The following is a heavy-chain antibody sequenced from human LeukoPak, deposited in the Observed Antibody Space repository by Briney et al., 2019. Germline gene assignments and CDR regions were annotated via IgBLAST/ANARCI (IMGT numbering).Heavy chain of an antibody. V-gene: IGHV1-18*01. D-gene: IGHD2/OR15-2a*01. CDR2: ISAYNGNT. J-gene: IGHJ4*02. Sequence: GASVKVSCKASGYTFTSYGISWVRQAPGQGLEWMGWISAYNGNTNYAQKFQGRVTITADKSTSTAYMELSSLRSEDTAVYYCARGGFLGYFDYWGQGTLVTVSS. CDR3: ARGGFLGYFDY. CDR1: GYTFTSYG.